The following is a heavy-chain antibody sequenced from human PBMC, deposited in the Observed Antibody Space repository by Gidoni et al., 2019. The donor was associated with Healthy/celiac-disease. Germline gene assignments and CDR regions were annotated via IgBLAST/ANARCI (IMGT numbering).Heavy chain of an antibody. V-gene: IGHV3-48*01. D-gene: IGHD3-22*01. CDR2: ISISSSTI. J-gene: IGHJ5*02. CDR3: ARVGSGFYYLPGDNWFDP. CDR1: GFTFSSYS. Sequence: EVQLVESGGGLVQPGGSLRLSCAASGFTFSSYSVNWVRQAPGKGLEWVSYISISSSTIYYADSVKGRFTISRDNAKNSLYLQMNSLRAEDTAVYYCARVGSGFYYLPGDNWFDPWGQGTLVTVFS.